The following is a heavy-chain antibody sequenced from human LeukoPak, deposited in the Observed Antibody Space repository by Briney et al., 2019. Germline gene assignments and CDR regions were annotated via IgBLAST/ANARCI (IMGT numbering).Heavy chain of an antibody. V-gene: IGHV3-7*01. CDR1: GFTFSSYW. CDR3: ARDKVVGATHFDY. Sequence: GGSLRLSCAASGFTFSSYWMSWVRQAPGKGLEWVANIKQDGGEIYYVDSVKGRFTISRDNAKNSLSLQMNSLRAEDTAVYYCARDKVVGATHFDYWGQGTLVTVSS. J-gene: IGHJ4*02. D-gene: IGHD1-26*01. CDR2: IKQDGGEI.